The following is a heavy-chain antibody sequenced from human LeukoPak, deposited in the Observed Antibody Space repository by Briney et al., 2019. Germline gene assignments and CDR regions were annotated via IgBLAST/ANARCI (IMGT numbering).Heavy chain of an antibody. J-gene: IGHJ4*02. CDR2: ISYDGSNK. D-gene: IGHD6-13*01. CDR1: GFTFSSYG. Sequence: PGGSLRLSCAASGFTFSSYGMHWVRQAPGKGLEWVAVISYDGSNKYYADSVKGRFTISRDNSKNTLYLQMNSLRAEDTAVYYCAKDPHPYSSIEWFFDYWGQGTLVTVSS. CDR3: AKDPHPYSSIEWFFDY. V-gene: IGHV3-30*18.